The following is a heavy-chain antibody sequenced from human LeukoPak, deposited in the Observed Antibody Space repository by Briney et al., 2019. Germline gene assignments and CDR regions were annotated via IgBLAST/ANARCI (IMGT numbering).Heavy chain of an antibody. CDR1: GGSISSYY. J-gene: IGHJ6*02. CDR3: ARDGLRFLEWSYGMDV. CDR2: IYYSGST. D-gene: IGHD3-3*01. Sequence: SGTLSLTCTVSGGSISSYYWSWIRQPPAKGLEWIGYIYYSGSTNYNPSLKSRVTISVDTSKNQFSLKLSSVTAADTAVYYCARDGLRFLEWSYGMDVWGQGTTVTVSS. V-gene: IGHV4-59*01.